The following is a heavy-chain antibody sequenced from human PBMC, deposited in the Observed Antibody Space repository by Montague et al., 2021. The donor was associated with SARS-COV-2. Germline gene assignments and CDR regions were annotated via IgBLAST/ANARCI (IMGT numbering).Heavy chain of an antibody. J-gene: IGHJ4*02. CDR2: IYYSGST. CDR3: ARGAGYSYGVDY. CDR1: GASVSSGSHY. V-gene: IGHV4-61*01. D-gene: IGHD5-18*01. Sequence: SETPSLTCTVSGASVSSGSHYWIWIRQPPGKGLEFIGYIYYSGSTKYNPSLKSRVTISVDTSTNQVSLKVSPVTAADSAVYFCARGAGYSYGVDYWGQGTLVTVSS.